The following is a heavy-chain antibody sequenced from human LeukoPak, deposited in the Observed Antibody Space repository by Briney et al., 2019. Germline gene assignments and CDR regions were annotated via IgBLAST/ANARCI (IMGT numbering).Heavy chain of an antibody. D-gene: IGHD6-19*01. CDR2: IIPIFGTA. V-gene: IGHV1-69*13. J-gene: IGHJ4*02. Sequence: SVKVSCKASGYTFTSYDINWVRQAPGQGLEWMGGIIPIFGTANYAQKFQGRVTITADESTSTAYMELSSLRSEDTAVYYCARSGRYSSGWYSVDYWGQGTLVTVSS. CDR1: GYTFTSYD. CDR3: ARSGRYSSGWYSVDY.